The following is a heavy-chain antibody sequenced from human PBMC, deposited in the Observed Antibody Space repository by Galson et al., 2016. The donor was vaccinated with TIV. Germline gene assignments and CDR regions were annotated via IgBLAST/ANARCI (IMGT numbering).Heavy chain of an antibody. Sequence: SLRLSCAASGFTFSSYAMNWVRQAPGKGLEWVAVISYDGTNKYYADSVKGRFTISRDNSKNKLSLQMNSLRAEDTAVYYCARDLSRSVALYDSSVYGMAVWGQGTTVTVSS. J-gene: IGHJ6*01. D-gene: IGHD3-22*01. CDR3: ARDLSRSVALYDSSVYGMAV. CDR2: ISYDGTNK. V-gene: IGHV3-30*04. CDR1: GFTFSSYA.